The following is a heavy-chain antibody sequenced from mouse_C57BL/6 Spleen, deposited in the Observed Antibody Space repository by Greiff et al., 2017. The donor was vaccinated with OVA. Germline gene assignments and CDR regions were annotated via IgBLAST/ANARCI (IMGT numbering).Heavy chain of an antibody. CDR3: ARSAAQATVFDY. J-gene: IGHJ2*01. V-gene: IGHV1-69*01. D-gene: IGHD3-2*02. CDR2: IDPSDSYT. CDR1: GYTFTSYW. Sequence: QVHVKQPGAELVMPGASVKLSCKASGYTFTSYWMHWVKQRPGQGLEWIGEIDPSDSYTNYNQKFKGKSTLTVDKSSSTAYMQLSSLTSEDSAVYYCARSAAQATVFDYRGQGTTLTVSS.